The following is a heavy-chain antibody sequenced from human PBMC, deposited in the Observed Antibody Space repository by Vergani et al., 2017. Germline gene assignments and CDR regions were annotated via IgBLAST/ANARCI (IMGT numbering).Heavy chain of an antibody. D-gene: IGHD3-16*02. CDR2: IKQDGSEK. CDR1: GFTFSSYW. J-gene: IGHJ3*02. Sequence: EVQLVESGGGLVQPGGSLRLSCAASGFTFSSYWMSWVRPAPGKGLEWVANIKQDGSEKYYVDSAKGRFTISRDNAKNSLYLQMNSLRAEDTAVYYCARGGYVWGSYRSPTDAFDIWGQGTMVTVSS. CDR3: ARGGYVWGSYRSPTDAFDI. V-gene: IGHV3-7*03.